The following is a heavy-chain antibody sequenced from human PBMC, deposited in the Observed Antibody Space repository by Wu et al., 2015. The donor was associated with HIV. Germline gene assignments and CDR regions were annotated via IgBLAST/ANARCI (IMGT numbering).Heavy chain of an antibody. J-gene: IGHJ4*02. CDR3: ARGRYDSGGFYLWDH. CDR2: ISTYNGNT. V-gene: IGHV1-18*01. Sequence: QIQLVQSGAEVKKPGASVKVSCKTSGYTFTSYAISWVRQAPGQGLEWMGWISTYNGNTNYARKLQGRVSMTTDTSTSTAYMEMRSLRSDDTAVYYCARGRYDSGGFYLWDHWGQGTLVTVSS. D-gene: IGHD2-21*01. CDR1: GYTFTSYA.